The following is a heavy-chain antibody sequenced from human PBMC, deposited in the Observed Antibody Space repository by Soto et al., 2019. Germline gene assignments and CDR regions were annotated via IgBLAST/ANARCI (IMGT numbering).Heavy chain of an antibody. J-gene: IGHJ6*02. D-gene: IGHD5-18*01. V-gene: IGHV4-59*01. CDR3: ARDGRDTAMVEPYGMDV. Sequence: SETLSLTCSLSGGAIGGYYWSWIRQPPGKALEWIGYVSYSGSTDYHPSLKSRVSISIDTSKNQFSLKMISVTAADTAVYYCARDGRDTAMVEPYGMDVWGQGTTVTVSS. CDR2: VSYSGST. CDR1: GGAIGGYY.